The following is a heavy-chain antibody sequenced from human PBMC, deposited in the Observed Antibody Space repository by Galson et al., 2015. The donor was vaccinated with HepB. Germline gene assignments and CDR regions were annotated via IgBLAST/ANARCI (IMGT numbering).Heavy chain of an antibody. CDR3: VKDEEGSSGWYPFNYYYYGMDV. CDR1: GFTFSSYA. Sequence: LRLSCAASGFTFSSYAMHWVRQAPGKGLEYVSAISSNGGSTYYADSVKGRFTISRDNSKNTLYLQMSSLRAEDTAVYYCVKDEEGSSGWYPFNYYYYGMDVWGQGTTVTVSS. CDR2: ISSNGGST. D-gene: IGHD6-19*01. J-gene: IGHJ6*02. V-gene: IGHV3-64D*06.